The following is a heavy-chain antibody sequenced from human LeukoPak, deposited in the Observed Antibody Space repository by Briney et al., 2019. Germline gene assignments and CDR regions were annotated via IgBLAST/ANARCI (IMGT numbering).Heavy chain of an antibody. Sequence: PGGSLRLSCAASGLTVSSNYMSWVRQAPGKGLEWVSVIYRSGSTYYADSVKGRFTISRDDSKNTLYLQMNSLRAKDTAVYYCARTGDGDSYIGAFDIWGQGTMVTVSS. V-gene: IGHV3-53*01. CDR1: GLTVSSNY. J-gene: IGHJ3*02. CDR3: ARTGDGDSYIGAFDI. D-gene: IGHD4-17*01. CDR2: IYRSGST.